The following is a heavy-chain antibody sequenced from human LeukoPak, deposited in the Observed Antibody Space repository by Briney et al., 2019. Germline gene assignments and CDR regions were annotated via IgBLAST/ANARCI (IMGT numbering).Heavy chain of an antibody. CDR1: GFTFSEYW. CDR3: ARGGDKNVM. CDR2: IKEDGGQK. V-gene: IGHV3-7*03. D-gene: IGHD3-10*01. Sequence: PGGFLRLSCVVSGFTFSEYWMTWVRQAPGKGLEWVANIKEDGGQKHYVDSVKGRFTIFRDNAKNTLHLQMDSLRAEDTAVYYCARGGDKNVMGGQGTLVTVSS. J-gene: IGHJ4*02.